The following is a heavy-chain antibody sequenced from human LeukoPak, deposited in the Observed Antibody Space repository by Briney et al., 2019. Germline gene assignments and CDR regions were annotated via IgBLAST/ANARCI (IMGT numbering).Heavy chain of an antibody. V-gene: IGHV3-30-3*01. CDR3: ARDSSDPVVTMIVWAFDI. J-gene: IGHJ3*02. D-gene: IGHD3-22*01. CDR2: ISYDGSNK. CDR1: GFTFSSYA. Sequence: GGSLRLSCAASGFTFSSYAMHGVRQAPGKGREWVAVISYDGSNKYYADSVKGRFTISRGNSKNTLYLQMNSLRAEDTAVYYCARDSSDPVVTMIVWAFDIWGQGTMVTVSS.